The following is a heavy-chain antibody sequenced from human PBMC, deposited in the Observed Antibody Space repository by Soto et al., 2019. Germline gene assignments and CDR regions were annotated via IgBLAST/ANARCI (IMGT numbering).Heavy chain of an antibody. CDR1: GFSFSGSS. J-gene: IGHJ4*02. V-gene: IGHV3-48*04. Sequence: PGGSLRLSCAASGFSFSGSSMNWLRLAPGKGLEWIAYISYVTSRTYYADSVKGRFTISRDNAKSSLYLQMNSLRVGDTAVYYCARDLGNYDSSGYFDYWGLGTQVTVSS. CDR2: ISYVTSRT. D-gene: IGHD3-22*01. CDR3: ARDLGNYDSSGYFDY.